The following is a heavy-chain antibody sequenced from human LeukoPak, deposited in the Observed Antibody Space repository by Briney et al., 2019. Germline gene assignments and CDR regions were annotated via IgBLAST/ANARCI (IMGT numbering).Heavy chain of an antibody. CDR2: IYHSGST. CDR3: ARGPDYGGNSRAFDI. J-gene: IGHJ3*02. Sequence: PSETLSLTCAVSGGSISSGGYSWSWIRQPPGKGLEWIGYIYHSGSTYYNPSLKSRVTISVDRSKNQFSLKLSSVTAADTAVYYCARGPDYGGNSRAFDIWGQGTMATVSS. D-gene: IGHD4-23*01. V-gene: IGHV4-30-2*01. CDR1: GGSISSGGYS.